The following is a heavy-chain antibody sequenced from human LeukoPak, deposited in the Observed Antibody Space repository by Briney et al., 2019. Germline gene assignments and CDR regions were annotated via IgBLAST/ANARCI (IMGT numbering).Heavy chain of an antibody. CDR1: GGSTSGYY. J-gene: IGHJ4*02. Sequence: PSETLSLTCTVSGGSTSGYYWSWMRQPAGKGLEWIGRIHTSGNTNYNPSLKSRVTMSVDTSKNQFSLKLRSVTAADTAVYYCARDGVSISHDYWGQGTLVTVSS. CDR2: IHTSGNT. D-gene: IGHD5/OR15-5a*01. CDR3: ARDGVSISHDY. V-gene: IGHV4-4*07.